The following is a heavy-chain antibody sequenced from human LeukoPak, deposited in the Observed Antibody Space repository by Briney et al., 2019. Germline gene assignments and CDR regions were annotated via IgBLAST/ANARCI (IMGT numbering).Heavy chain of an antibody. J-gene: IGHJ4*02. V-gene: IGHV3-21*01. Sequence: GGSLRLSCAASGFTFSSYGMHWVRQAPGKGLEWVSTISTSSSYKYYADSVKGRFTISRDNAKNSLYLQMNSLRVEDTAVYYCASVWRALGYTIDYWGQGTQVAVSS. CDR2: ISTSSSYK. CDR1: GFTFSSYG. D-gene: IGHD5-18*01. CDR3: ASVWRALGYTIDY.